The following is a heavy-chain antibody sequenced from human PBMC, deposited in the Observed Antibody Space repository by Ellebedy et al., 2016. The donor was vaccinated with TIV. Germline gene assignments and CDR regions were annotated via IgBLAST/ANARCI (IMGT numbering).Heavy chain of an antibody. CDR1: GFTFSPYA. CDR3: VRDGYNRIPFDY. CDR2: ISGTGYNT. Sequence: PGGSLRLSCAASGFTFSPYAMSWVRQAPGKGLEWVATISGTGYNTDYGDSVKGRFTISRDNSKNALYLQMDTLRVDDTAVYYCVRDGYNRIPFDYWGQGTLVTVSS. J-gene: IGHJ4*02. V-gene: IGHV3-23*01. D-gene: IGHD5-24*01.